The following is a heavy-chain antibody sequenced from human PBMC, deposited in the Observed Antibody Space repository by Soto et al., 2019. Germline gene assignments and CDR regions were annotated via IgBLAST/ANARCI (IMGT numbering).Heavy chain of an antibody. CDR1: GGSISSYY. CDR3: ARRRGGSGSTPDYYYYYGMDV. CDR2: IYYSGST. V-gene: IGHV4-59*01. J-gene: IGHJ6*02. D-gene: IGHD3-10*01. Sequence: SETLSLTCTVSGGSISSYYWSWIRQPPGKGLEWIGYIYYSGSTNYNPSLKRRVTISVDTSKNQFSLKLSSVTAADTAVYYCARRRGGSGSTPDYYYYYGMDVWGQGTTVTVSS.